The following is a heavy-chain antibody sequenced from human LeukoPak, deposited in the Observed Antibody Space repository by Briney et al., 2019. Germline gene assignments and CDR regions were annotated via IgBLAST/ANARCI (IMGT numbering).Heavy chain of an antibody. D-gene: IGHD4-17*01. V-gene: IGHV3-74*01. Sequence: GGSLRLSCAASGFTFSSYWMHWVRQAPGKGLVWVSRINSDGSSTSYADSVKGRFTISRDNAKNTLYLQMNSLRAEDTAVYYCARDRGPTYGDYWGGSYYYYGMDVWGQGTTVTVSS. J-gene: IGHJ6*02. CDR3: ARDRGPTYGDYWGGSYYYYGMDV. CDR1: GFTFSSYW. CDR2: INSDGSST.